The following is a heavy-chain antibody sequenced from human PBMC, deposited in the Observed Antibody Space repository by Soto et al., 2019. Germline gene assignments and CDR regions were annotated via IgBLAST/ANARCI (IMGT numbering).Heavy chain of an antibody. CDR2: ISYDGSNK. Sequence: GGSLRLSCAASGFTFSSYGMHWVRQAPGKGLEWVAVISYDGSNKYYADSVKGRFTISRDNSKNTLYLQMNSLRAEDTAVYYCAKDATLELPYDYWGQGTLVTVSS. CDR1: GFTFSSYG. D-gene: IGHD1-7*01. CDR3: AKDATLELPYDY. V-gene: IGHV3-30*18. J-gene: IGHJ4*02.